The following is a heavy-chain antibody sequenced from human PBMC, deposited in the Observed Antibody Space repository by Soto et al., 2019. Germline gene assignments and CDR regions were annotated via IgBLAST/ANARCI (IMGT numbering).Heavy chain of an antibody. Sequence: SETLSLTCAVYGGSFSGYYWSWIRQPPWKGLEWIGEINHSGSTNYNPSLKSRVTISVDTSKNQFSLKLSSVTAADTAVYYCARLAVKGRRDPXRYYYYYMDVWGKGTTVTVSS. CDR2: INHSGST. V-gene: IGHV4-34*01. J-gene: IGHJ6*03. CDR1: GGSFSGYY. CDR3: ARLAVKGRRDPXRYYYYYMDV. D-gene: IGHD4-4*01.